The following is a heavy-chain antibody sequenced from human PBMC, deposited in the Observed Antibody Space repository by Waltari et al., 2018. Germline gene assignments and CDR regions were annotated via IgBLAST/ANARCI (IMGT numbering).Heavy chain of an antibody. V-gene: IGHV4-39*01. Sequence: QLQLQESGPGLVKPSETLSLTCSVSVVSITTNRHYWGWIRQPPGQGLEWIGTISYNGATYSSPSLRSRVTIFRDTSKNQLSLKLGSVTAADTAFYYCATYIGGSLGTAAFDVWGQGTMVTVSS. CDR3: ATYIGGSLGTAAFDV. CDR1: VVSITTNRHY. D-gene: IGHD3-16*01. CDR2: ISYNGAT. J-gene: IGHJ3*01.